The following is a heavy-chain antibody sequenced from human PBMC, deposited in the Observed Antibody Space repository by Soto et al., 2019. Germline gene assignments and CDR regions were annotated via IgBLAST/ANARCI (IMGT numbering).Heavy chain of an antibody. CDR3: ARAAHRGGVSSEY. CDR2: IDNRGTT. CDR1: GESISRGGYY. Sequence: SETQCLTCSVSGESISRGGYYWTWIRHRPGKALEWIGYIDNRGTTYYNPSLKSRLNTSVDKSETHFSLKLSSVTAADTAVYYCARAAHRGGVSSEYWVQGTLATV. D-gene: IGHD3-10*01. J-gene: IGHJ4*01. V-gene: IGHV4-31*03.